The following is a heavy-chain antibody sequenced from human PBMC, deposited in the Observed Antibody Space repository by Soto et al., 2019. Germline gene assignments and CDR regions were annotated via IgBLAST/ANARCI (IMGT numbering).Heavy chain of an antibody. CDR1: GGSFSGYY. Sequence: PSEILSLTCAVYGGSFSGYYWSWIRQPPGKGLEWIGEINHSGSTNYNPSLKSRVTISVDTSKNQFSLKLSSVTAADTAVYYCARGKPVTTISYYYGMDVWGQGTTVTVSS. CDR3: ARGKPVTTISYYYGMDV. CDR2: INHSGST. D-gene: IGHD4-17*01. V-gene: IGHV4-34*01. J-gene: IGHJ6*02.